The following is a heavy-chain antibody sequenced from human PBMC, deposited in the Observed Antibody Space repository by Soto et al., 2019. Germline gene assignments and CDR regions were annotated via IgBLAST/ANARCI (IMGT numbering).Heavy chain of an antibody. J-gene: IGHJ5*02. V-gene: IGHV1-18*01. CDR1: GYTFASYG. CDR3: ARALSIQLWSPP. CDR2: ISAYNGNT. Sequence: ASVKVSCKASGYTFASYGISWVRQAPGQGLEWMGWISAYNGNTNYAQKLQGRVTMTTDTSTSTAYMELRSLRSDDTAVYYCARALSIQLWSPPWGQGTLVTVSS. D-gene: IGHD5-18*01.